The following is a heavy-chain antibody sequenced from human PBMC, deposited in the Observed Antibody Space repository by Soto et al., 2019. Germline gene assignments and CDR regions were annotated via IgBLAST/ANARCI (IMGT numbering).Heavy chain of an antibody. V-gene: IGHV1-18*01. CDR2: ISAYNGNT. Sequence: ASVKVSCKASGYTFTSYGISWVRQAPGQGLEWMGWISAYNGNTNYAQKLQGRVTMTTDTSTSTAYMELRSLRSDDTAVYYCARDQYYYDSSGYSPLDYWGQGTLVTVSS. CDR1: GYTFTSYG. CDR3: ARDQYYYDSSGYSPLDY. J-gene: IGHJ4*02. D-gene: IGHD3-22*01.